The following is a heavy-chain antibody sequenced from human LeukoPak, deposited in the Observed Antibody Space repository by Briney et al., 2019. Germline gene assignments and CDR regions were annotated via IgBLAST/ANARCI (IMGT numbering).Heavy chain of an antibody. CDR1: GGSISSGDYY. CDR2: IYYSGST. D-gene: IGHD1-26*01. CDR3: AREGGLDVEFPSDAFDI. Sequence: PSQTLSLTCTVSGGSISSGDYYWSWIRQPPGKGLEWIGYIYYSGSTYYNPSLKSRVTISVDTSKNQFSLKLSSVTAADTAVYYCAREGGLDVEFPSDAFDIWGQGTMVTVSS. J-gene: IGHJ3*02. V-gene: IGHV4-30-4*01.